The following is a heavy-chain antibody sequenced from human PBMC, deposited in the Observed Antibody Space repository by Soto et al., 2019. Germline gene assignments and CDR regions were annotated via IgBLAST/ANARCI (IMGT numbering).Heavy chain of an antibody. CDR3: ARDYGVGPGDY. CDR2: MNPNSGNT. D-gene: IGHD4-17*01. V-gene: IGHV1-8*01. Sequence: QVQLVQSGAEVKKPGASVKVSCKASGYTFTSYDINWVRQATGQGLEWMGWMNPNSGNTGYAQKFQGRVSMARNTSLGTAYMELSGGRCEETAVYFCARDYGVGPGDYWGQGTLVTVSS. CDR1: GYTFTSYD. J-gene: IGHJ4*02.